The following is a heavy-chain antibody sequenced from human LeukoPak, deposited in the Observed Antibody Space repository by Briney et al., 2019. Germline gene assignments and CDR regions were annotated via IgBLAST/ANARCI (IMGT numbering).Heavy chain of an antibody. D-gene: IGHD2-2*01. Sequence: GGSLRLSCAASGFTFSSYGMHWVRQAPGKGLEWVAVISYDGSNKYYADSVKGRFTISRDNSKNTLYLQMNSLRAEDTAVYYCAKDLSSYCSSTSCYPDFDYWGQGTLVTVSS. J-gene: IGHJ4*02. CDR1: GFTFSSYG. CDR3: AKDLSSYCSSTSCYPDFDY. V-gene: IGHV3-30*18. CDR2: ISYDGSNK.